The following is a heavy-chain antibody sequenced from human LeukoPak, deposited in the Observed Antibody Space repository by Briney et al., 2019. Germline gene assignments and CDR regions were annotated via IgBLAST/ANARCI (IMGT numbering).Heavy chain of an antibody. CDR1: GYTFTGYY. CDR3: ARAIAAADSYGMDV. D-gene: IGHD6-13*01. Sequence: ASVKVSCKASGYTFTGYYMHWVRQAPGQGLEWMGWISAYNGNTNYAQKLQGRVTMTTDTSTSTAYMELRSLRSDDTAVYYCARAIAAADSYGMDVWGQGTTVTVSS. J-gene: IGHJ6*02. CDR2: ISAYNGNT. V-gene: IGHV1-18*04.